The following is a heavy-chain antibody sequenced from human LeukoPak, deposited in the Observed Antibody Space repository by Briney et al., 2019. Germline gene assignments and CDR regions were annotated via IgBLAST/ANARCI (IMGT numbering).Heavy chain of an antibody. CDR1: SGSISSYY. Sequence: SETLSLTCTVSSGSISSYYWSWIRQPPGKGLEWIGYIYHSGSTNYNPSLKSRVTISVDTSKNQFSLNLSSVTAADTAVYYCARHPTALVSYGFDPWGQGTLVTVSS. CDR2: IYHSGST. V-gene: IGHV4-59*08. CDR3: ARHPTALVSYGFDP. J-gene: IGHJ5*02. D-gene: IGHD5-18*01.